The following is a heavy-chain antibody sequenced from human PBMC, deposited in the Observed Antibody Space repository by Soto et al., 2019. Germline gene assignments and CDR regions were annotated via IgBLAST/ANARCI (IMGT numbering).Heavy chain of an antibody. CDR1: GFTFSSYA. Sequence: QVQLVESGGGVVQPGRSLRLSCAASGFTFSSYAMHWVRQAPGKGLEWVAVISYDGSKKYYADSVKGRFTISRDNSKNTLYLQMNSLRAEDTAVYYCARDARYYFDYWGQGTLVTVSS. J-gene: IGHJ4*02. V-gene: IGHV3-30-3*01. CDR3: ARDARYYFDY. CDR2: ISYDGSKK.